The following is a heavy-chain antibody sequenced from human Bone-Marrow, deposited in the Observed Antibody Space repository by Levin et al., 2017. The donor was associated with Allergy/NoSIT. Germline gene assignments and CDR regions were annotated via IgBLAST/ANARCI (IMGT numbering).Heavy chain of an antibody. J-gene: IGHJ6*02. CDR1: GFTLSQYW. CDR3: ARDSFSTSSGLDYSYGLDV. Sequence: GGSLRLSCAASGFTLSQYWMTWVRQAPGKGLEWVAKIKPDGSEKYYVDSVKGRFTISRDNTRKSLSLEMNNLRSADTAVYFCARDSFSTSSGLDYSYGLDVWGQGTTVTVSS. V-gene: IGHV3-7*01. CDR2: IKPDGSEK. D-gene: IGHD6-6*01.